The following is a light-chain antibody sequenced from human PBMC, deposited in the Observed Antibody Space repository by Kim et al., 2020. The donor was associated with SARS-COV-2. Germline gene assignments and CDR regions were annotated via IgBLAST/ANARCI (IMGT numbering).Light chain of an antibody. CDR3: QQRDKWPLT. J-gene: IGKJ4*01. Sequence: LSPGESATLSCRASQSIGSQLAWFQQKPGQAPRLLIYDASNRAPGIPARFSGSGSGPDFTLTIGSLEPEDSAVYYCQQRDKWPLTFGGGTKVDIK. CDR1: QSIGSQ. CDR2: DAS. V-gene: IGKV3-11*01.